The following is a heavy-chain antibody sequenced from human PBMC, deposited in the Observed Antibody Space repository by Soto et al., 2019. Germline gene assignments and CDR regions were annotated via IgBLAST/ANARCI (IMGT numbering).Heavy chain of an antibody. CDR3: AKRGPRSMIVVAEYAFDI. D-gene: IGHD3-22*01. CDR1: GFTFSSYA. CDR2: ISGSGGST. Sequence: EVQLLESGGGLVQPGGSLRLSCAASGFTFSSYAMSWVRQAPGKGLEWVSAISGSGGSTYYADSVKGRFTISRDNSKNTLYLQMNSLRAEDTAVYYCAKRGPRSMIVVAEYAFDIWGQGTMVTVSS. V-gene: IGHV3-23*01. J-gene: IGHJ3*02.